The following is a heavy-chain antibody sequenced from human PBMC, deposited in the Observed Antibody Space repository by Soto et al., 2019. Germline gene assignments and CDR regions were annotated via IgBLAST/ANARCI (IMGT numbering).Heavy chain of an antibody. J-gene: IGHJ6*02. CDR3: ALDPGERLDV. CDR1: GYNFSTYW. D-gene: IGHD1-1*01. Sequence: PGESLKISCTGSGYNFSTYWIGWVRQMPGKGLEWMGIIYPGDSDIRYSPSFQGQFTISVDKSISTAYLQWRSLKASDSAIYYCALDPGERLDVWGQGTTVTGSS. CDR2: IYPGDSDI. V-gene: IGHV5-51*01.